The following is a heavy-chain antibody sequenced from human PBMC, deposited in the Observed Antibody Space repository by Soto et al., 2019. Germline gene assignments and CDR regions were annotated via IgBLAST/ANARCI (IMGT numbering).Heavy chain of an antibody. CDR2: IWYDGSNK. V-gene: IGHV3-33*01. J-gene: IGHJ6*02. CDR1: GFTFSSYG. CDR3: ARDSSLATPPGGSYGMDV. Sequence: GGSLRLSCAASGFTFSSYGMHWVRQAPGKGLEWVAVIWYDGSNKYYADSVKGRFTISRDNSKNTLYLQMNSLRAEDTAVYYCARDSSLATPPGGSYGMDVWGQGTTVTVSS. D-gene: IGHD5-12*01.